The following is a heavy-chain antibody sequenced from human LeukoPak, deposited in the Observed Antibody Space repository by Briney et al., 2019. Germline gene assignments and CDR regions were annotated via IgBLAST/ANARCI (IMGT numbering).Heavy chain of an antibody. V-gene: IGHV1-2*06. CDR3: ARVRRTITSYGSGSNWFDP. J-gene: IGHJ5*02. CDR2: INPNSGGT. CDR1: GYTFTGYY. D-gene: IGHD3-10*01. Sequence: GASVKVSCKASGYTFTGYYMHWVRQAPGQGLEWMGRINPNSGGTNYAQKFQGRVTMTRDTSISTAYMELSRLRSDDTAVYYCARVRRTITSYGSGSNWFDPWGQGTLVTVSS.